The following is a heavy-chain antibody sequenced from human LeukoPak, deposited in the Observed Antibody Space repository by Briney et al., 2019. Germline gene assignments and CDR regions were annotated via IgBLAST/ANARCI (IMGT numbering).Heavy chain of an antibody. CDR2: VYPGDSKT. Sequence: GESLKISCKGSGYRFTNHWIGWVRQMPGRGLEWMGIVYPGDSKTQYSPSFQGQVTISADKSVSAAYLQWSSLKASDTAMYCCARHMIAASGHYYYGMDVWGQGTTVTVSS. CDR3: ARHMIAASGHYYYGMDV. V-gene: IGHV5-51*01. J-gene: IGHJ6*02. D-gene: IGHD6-13*01. CDR1: GYRFTNHW.